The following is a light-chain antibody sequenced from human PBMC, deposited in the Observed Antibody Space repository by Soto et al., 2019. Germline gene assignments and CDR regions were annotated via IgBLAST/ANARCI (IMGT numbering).Light chain of an antibody. CDR1: RTVIRNN. J-gene: IGKJ5*01. Sequence: PGERATLSCRASRTVIRNNLAWHQQKPGQTPRLLVYGASNRATGIPDRFSGSGSGTDFTLTISRLEPDDFAVYYCQQRSNWPPITFGQGTRLEI. V-gene: IGKV3D-20*02. CDR3: QQRSNWPPIT. CDR2: GAS.